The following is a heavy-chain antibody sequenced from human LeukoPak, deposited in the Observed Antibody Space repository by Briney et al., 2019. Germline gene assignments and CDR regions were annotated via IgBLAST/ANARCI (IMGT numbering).Heavy chain of an antibody. CDR3: ARVVGVTYYFDY. Sequence: SETLSLTCTVSGGSISSYYWSWIRQPPGKGLEWIGYIYTSGSTNYNPSLKSRVTISVDTSKNQFSLKLSSVTAADTAVYYCARVVGVTYYFDYWGQETLVTVSS. CDR2: IYTSGST. D-gene: IGHD1-26*01. CDR1: GGSISSYY. V-gene: IGHV4-4*09. J-gene: IGHJ4*02.